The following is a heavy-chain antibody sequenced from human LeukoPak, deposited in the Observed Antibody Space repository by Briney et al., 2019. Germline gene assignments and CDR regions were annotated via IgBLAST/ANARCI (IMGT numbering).Heavy chain of an antibody. J-gene: IGHJ4*02. Sequence: ASVKVSCEASGYTFTSYDINWVRQATGQGLEGMGWMNPNSGNTGYAQKFQGRVTITRNTSISTAYMELSSLRSEDTAVYYCVGVYSSSWYGPFDYWGQGTLVTVSS. V-gene: IGHV1-8*03. CDR2: MNPNSGNT. CDR1: GYTFTSYD. CDR3: VGVYSSSWYGPFDY. D-gene: IGHD6-13*01.